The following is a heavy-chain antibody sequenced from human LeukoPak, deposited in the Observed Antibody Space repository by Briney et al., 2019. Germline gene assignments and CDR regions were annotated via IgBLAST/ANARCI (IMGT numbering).Heavy chain of an antibody. CDR1: GYTFTSYD. J-gene: IGHJ4*02. V-gene: IGHV1-8*01. CDR3: ARERWNYDYVWGSYPSD. CDR2: MNPNSGNT. Sequence: WASVKVSCKASGYTFTSYDINWVRQATGQGLEWMGWMNPNSGNTGYAQKLQGRVTMTTDTSTSTAYMELRSLRSDDTAVYYCARERWNYDYVWGSYPSDWGQGTLVTVSS. D-gene: IGHD3-16*02.